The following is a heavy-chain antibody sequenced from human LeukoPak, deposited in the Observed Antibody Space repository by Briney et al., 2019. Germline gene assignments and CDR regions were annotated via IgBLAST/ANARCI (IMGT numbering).Heavy chain of an antibody. CDR2: INPNSGGT. CDR1: GCTFTGYY. CDR3: ARENLWFGEFRLLDY. J-gene: IGHJ4*02. Sequence: ASVKVSCKASGCTFTGYYMHWVRQAPGQGLEWMGWINPNSGGTNYAQKFQGRVTMTRDTSISTAYMELSRLRSDDTAVYYCARENLWFGEFRLLDYWGQGTLVTVSS. D-gene: IGHD3-10*01. V-gene: IGHV1-2*02.